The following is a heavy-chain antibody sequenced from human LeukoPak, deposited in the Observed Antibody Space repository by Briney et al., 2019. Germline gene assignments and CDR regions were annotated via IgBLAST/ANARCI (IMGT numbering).Heavy chain of an antibody. CDR1: GFTFSSYA. D-gene: IGHD3-10*01. Sequence: GGSLRLSCAASGFTFSSYAMHWVRQAPGKGLEWVAHNKEDGTVKDYVDSVKGRFTISRDNTKNSLFLQLNSLRAEDTAVYYCVRDRGWFHFDLWGQGTLVTVSS. J-gene: IGHJ4*02. V-gene: IGHV3-7*01. CDR3: VRDRGWFHFDL. CDR2: NKEDGTVK.